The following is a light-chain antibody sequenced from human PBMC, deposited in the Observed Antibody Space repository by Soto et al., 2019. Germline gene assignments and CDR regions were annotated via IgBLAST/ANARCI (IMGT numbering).Light chain of an antibody. CDR1: SGDVGGYDY. V-gene: IGLV2-14*01. CDR2: AVT. J-gene: IGLJ2*01. Sequence: QSVLTQPASVSGSPGQSITISCTGTSGDVGGYDYVSWYQQHPGQAPTIMIYAVTTRPSGVSDRFSGSKSGYTASLTISGLQAEDEAEYYGSPYTSSSTPVVFGGGTKLTVL. CDR3: SPYTSSSTPVV.